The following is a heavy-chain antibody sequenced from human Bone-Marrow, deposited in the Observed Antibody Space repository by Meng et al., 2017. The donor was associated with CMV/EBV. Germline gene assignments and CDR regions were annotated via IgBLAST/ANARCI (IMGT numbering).Heavy chain of an antibody. J-gene: IGHJ4*02. CDR2: IGHDGTKK. D-gene: IGHD6-19*01. V-gene: IGHV3-30*18. CDR3: AKSHGSGWYYFDS. Sequence: CTASRFIFSSYAMHWVRQAPGKGLEWVAVIGHDGTKKYYGDSVKGRFAISGDNSKNTLYLQMHRLRAEDTAVYFCAKSHGSGWYYFDSWGQGSLVTVSS. CDR1: RFIFSSYA.